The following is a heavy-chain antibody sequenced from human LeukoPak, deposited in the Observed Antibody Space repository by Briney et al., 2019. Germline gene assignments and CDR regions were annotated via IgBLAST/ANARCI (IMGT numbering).Heavy chain of an antibody. CDR1: GGSFSGYY. V-gene: IGHV4-34*01. CDR3: AREGRDIVVVPAAHYYYYYYMDV. CDR2: IYYSGST. J-gene: IGHJ6*03. Sequence: SETLSLTCAVYGGSFSGYYWSWIRQPPGKGLEWIGSIYYSGSTYYNPSLKSRVTISVDTSKNQFSLKLSSVTAADTAVYYCAREGRDIVVVPAAHYYYYYYMDVWGKGTTVTISS. D-gene: IGHD2-2*01.